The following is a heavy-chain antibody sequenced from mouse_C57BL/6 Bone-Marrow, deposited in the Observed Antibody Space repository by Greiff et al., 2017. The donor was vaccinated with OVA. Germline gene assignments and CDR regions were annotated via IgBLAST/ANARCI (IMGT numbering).Heavy chain of an antibody. Sequence: EVQVVESGGDLVKPGGSLKLSCAASGFTFSSYGMSWVRQTPDKRLEWVATISSGGSYTYYPDSVKGRFTISRDNAKNTLYLQMSSLKSEDTAMYYCAREKVYYYGSYAMDYWGQGTSVTVSS. J-gene: IGHJ4*01. CDR1: GFTFSSYG. CDR3: AREKVYYYGSYAMDY. CDR2: ISSGGSYT. D-gene: IGHD1-1*01. V-gene: IGHV5-6*01.